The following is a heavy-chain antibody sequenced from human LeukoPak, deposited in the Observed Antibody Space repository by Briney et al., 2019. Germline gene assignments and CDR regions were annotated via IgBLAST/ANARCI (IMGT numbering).Heavy chain of an antibody. V-gene: IGHV1-18*01. CDR1: GYTFTTYG. CDR3: AREGSSGVFDY. D-gene: IGHD3-3*01. Sequence: GASVKVSCKTSGYTFTTYGISWVRQAPGQGLEWMGWIRGYNHNTKYAQKLQGRVTMTTDTSTSTAYMELRSLRSDDTAVYYCAREGSSGVFDYWGQGTLVTVPS. CDR2: IRGYNHNT. J-gene: IGHJ4*02.